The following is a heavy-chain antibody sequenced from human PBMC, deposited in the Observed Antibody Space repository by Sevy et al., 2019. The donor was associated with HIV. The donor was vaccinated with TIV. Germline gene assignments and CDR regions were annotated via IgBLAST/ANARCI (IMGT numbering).Heavy chain of an antibody. CDR3: AREHPSGGAFDI. CDR1: GGTFSSYA. CDR2: IIPIFGTA. J-gene: IGHJ3*02. V-gene: IGHV1-69*13. D-gene: IGHD2-15*01. Sequence: ASVKVSCKASGGTFSSYAISWVRQAPGQGLEWTGGIIPIFGTANYAQKFQGRVTITADESTSTAYMELSSLRSEDTAVYYCAREHPSGGAFDIWGQGTMVTVSS.